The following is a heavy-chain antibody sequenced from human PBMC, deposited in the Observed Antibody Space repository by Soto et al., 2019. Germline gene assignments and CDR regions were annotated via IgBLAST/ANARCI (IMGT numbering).Heavy chain of an antibody. CDR2: INAGNGNT. Sequence: ASVKVSCKASGYTFTSYAMHWVRQAPGQRLEWMGWINAGNGNTKYSQKFQGRVTITRGTFASTAYMELSSLRSEDTAVYYCARVSSGWFGGDDAFDIWGQGTMVTVSS. J-gene: IGHJ3*02. D-gene: IGHD6-19*01. CDR1: GYTFTSYA. V-gene: IGHV1-3*01. CDR3: ARVSSGWFGGDDAFDI.